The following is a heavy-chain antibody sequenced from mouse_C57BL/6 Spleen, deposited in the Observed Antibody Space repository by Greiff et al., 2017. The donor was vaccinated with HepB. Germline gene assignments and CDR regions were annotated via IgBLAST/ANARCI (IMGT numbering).Heavy chain of an antibody. Sequence: DVQLVESGEGLVKPGGSLKLSCAASGFTFSSYAMSWVRQTPEKRLEWVAYISSGGDYIYYADTVKGRFTISRDNARNTLYLQMSSLKSEDTAMYYCTRDYGNRRAMDYWGQGTSVTVSS. CDR2: ISSGGDYI. D-gene: IGHD2-1*01. CDR1: GFTFSSYA. J-gene: IGHJ4*01. V-gene: IGHV5-9-1*02. CDR3: TRDYGNRRAMDY.